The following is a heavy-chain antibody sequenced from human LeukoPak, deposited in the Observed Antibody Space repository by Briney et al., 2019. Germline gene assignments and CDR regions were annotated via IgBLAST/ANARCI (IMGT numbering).Heavy chain of an antibody. D-gene: IGHD2-2*01. Sequence: PSETLSLTCTVSGGSISSYYWSWIRQPAGKGLEWIGRIYTSGSTNYNPSLKSLVTMSVDTSKNQFSPKLRSVTAADTAVYYCARLGPTRAFDIWGQGTMVTVSS. CDR3: ARLGPTRAFDI. CDR2: IYTSGST. J-gene: IGHJ3*02. CDR1: GGSISSYY. V-gene: IGHV4-4*07.